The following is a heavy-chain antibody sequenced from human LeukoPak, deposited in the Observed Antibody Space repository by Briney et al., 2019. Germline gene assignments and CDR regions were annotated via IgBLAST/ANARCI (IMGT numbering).Heavy chain of an antibody. CDR2: IRSKTNGGTT. V-gene: IGHV3-49*04. J-gene: IGHJ5*02. Sequence: PGRPLGLSFTTPGFHFVAYAMSWVRQAPGKGLEGVGFIRSKTNGGTTKYDASVKGTFTISRDDSTCIAYLQMNSLETEDTALYYCTSQDSGSYHWGQGTLVTVSS. CDR3: TSQDSGSYH. D-gene: IGHD1-26*01. CDR1: GFHFVAYA.